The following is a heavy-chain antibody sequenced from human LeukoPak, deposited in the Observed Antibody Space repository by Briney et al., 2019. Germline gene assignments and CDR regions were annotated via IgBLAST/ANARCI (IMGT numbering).Heavy chain of an antibody. Sequence: SETLSLTCTVSGGSISSYYWSWIRQPPGKGLEWIGYIYYSGSTNYNPSLKSRVTISVDRSKNQFSLKLSSVTAADTAVYYCARGEALTVYFDYWGQGTLVTVSS. CDR3: ARGEALTVYFDY. CDR2: IYYSGST. CDR1: GGSISSYY. V-gene: IGHV4-59*12. D-gene: IGHD1-26*01. J-gene: IGHJ4*02.